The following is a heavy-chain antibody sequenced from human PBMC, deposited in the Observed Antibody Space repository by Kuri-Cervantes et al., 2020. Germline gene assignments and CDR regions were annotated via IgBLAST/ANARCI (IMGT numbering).Heavy chain of an antibody. J-gene: IGHJ4*02. Sequence: ASVKVSCKASGYTFTYRYLHWVRQAPGQGLEWMGWISAYNGNTNYAQKLQGRVTMTTDTSTSTAYMELRSLRSDDAAVYYCARSRTGGKRMYYFDYWGQGTLVTVSS. CDR3: ARSRTGGKRMYYFDY. CDR1: GYTFTYRY. CDR2: ISAYNGNT. D-gene: IGHD7-27*01. V-gene: IGHV1-18*04.